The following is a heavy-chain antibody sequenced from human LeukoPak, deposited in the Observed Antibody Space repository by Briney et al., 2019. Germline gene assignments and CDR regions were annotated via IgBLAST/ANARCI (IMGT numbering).Heavy chain of an antibody. Sequence: ASVKVSCKASGGTFSSYAISWVRQAPGQGLEWMGGIIPIFGTANYAQKFQGRVTITADESTGTAYMELSSLRSEDTAAYYCARLTYDILTGPFDYWGQGTLVTVSS. CDR3: ARLTYDILTGPFDY. D-gene: IGHD3-9*01. V-gene: IGHV1-69*01. CDR1: GGTFSSYA. J-gene: IGHJ4*02. CDR2: IIPIFGTA.